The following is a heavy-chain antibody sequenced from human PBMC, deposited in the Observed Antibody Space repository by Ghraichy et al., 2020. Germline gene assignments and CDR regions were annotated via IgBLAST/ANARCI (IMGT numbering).Heavy chain of an antibody. Sequence: SETLSLTCTVSGYSISSGYYWGWIRQPPGKGLEWIGSIYHSGSTYYNPSLKSRVTISVDTSKNQFSLQLISVTAADTAVYYCAIREVVVADVRYYGLGGAQYYFDYWGQGTLVTVSS. CDR1: GYSISSGYY. J-gene: IGHJ4*02. D-gene: IGHD2-15*01. CDR3: AIREVVVADVRYYGLGGAQYYFDY. V-gene: IGHV4-38-2*02. CDR2: IYHSGST.